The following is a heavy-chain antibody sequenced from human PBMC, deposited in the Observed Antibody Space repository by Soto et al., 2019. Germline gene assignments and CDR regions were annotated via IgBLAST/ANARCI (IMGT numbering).Heavy chain of an antibody. CDR1: GGTFSSYA. Sequence: QVQLVQSGAEVKKPGSSVKVSCKASGGTFSSYAISWVRQAPGQGLEWMGGVIPIFGTANYAQKFQGRVTMTXXXXXXXXXXXXXXXXXXXXAVYYCARARLPYYGDYERVCGYWGQGTLVTVSS. CDR2: VIPIFGTA. J-gene: IGHJ4*02. V-gene: IGHV1-69*01. CDR3: ARARLPYYGDYERVCGY. D-gene: IGHD4-17*01.